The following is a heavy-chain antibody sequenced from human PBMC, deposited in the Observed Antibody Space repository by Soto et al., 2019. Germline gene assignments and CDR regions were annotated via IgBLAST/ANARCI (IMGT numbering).Heavy chain of an antibody. V-gene: IGHV3-7*01. D-gene: IGHD6-6*01. J-gene: IGHJ6*03. Sequence: GGSLRLSCAASGFTFSSYWISWVRQAPGKGLEWVSNIKQDGSEKYYVDSVKGRFTISRDNAKNSLYLQMNSLRAEDTAVYYCAREGRAARPIYYYYYYIDVWGKGTTVTVSS. CDR2: IKQDGSEK. CDR3: AREGRAARPIYYYYYYIDV. CDR1: GFTFSSYW.